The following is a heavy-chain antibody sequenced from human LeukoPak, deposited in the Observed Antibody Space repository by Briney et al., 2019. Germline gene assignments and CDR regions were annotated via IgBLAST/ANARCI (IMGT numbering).Heavy chain of an antibody. D-gene: IGHD3-16*02. V-gene: IGHV3-23*01. J-gene: IGHJ6*03. CDR2: ISSSGGRT. CDR3: AKGVQIVYYYYYMDV. CDR1: GFTFSSYA. Sequence: PGGSLRLSCVVSGFTFSSYAMSWVSQVQEKGLEWVSAISSSGGRTYYADSVKGRFTISRDNSKSTLYLQMNSRRAEDTAVYYCAKGVQIVYYYYYMDVWGKGTTVTVSS.